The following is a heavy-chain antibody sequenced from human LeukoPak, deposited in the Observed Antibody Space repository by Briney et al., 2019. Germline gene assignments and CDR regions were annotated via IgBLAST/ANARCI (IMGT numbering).Heavy chain of an antibody. CDR3: ATDRWRGLYNWFDP. V-gene: IGHV1-24*01. D-gene: IGHD4-23*01. CDR1: GYTLTELS. CDR2: FDPEDGET. Sequence: ASVKVSCKVSGYTLTELSMHWVRQAPGKGLEWMGGFDPEDGETIYAQKFQGRVTMTEDTSTDTAYMELSSLRSEDTAVYYRATDRWRGLYNWFDPWGQGTLVTVSS. J-gene: IGHJ5*02.